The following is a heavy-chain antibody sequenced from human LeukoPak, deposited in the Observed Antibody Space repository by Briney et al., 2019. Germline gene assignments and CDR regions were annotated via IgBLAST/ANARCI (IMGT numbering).Heavy chain of an antibody. CDR3: ARGAYDFWSGYRPHYYYYYYMDV. CDR2: IIPIFGTA. Sequence: SVKVSCKASGGTFSSYAISWVRQAPGQGLGWMGGIIPIFGTANYAQKFQGRVTITADESTSTAYMELSSLRSEDTAVYYCARGAYDFWSGYRPHYYYYYYMDVWGKGTTVTVSS. V-gene: IGHV1-69*01. J-gene: IGHJ6*03. CDR1: GGTFSSYA. D-gene: IGHD3-3*01.